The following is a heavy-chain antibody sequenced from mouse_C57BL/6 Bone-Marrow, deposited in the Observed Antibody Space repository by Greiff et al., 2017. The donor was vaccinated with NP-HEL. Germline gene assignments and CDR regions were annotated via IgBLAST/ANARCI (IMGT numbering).Heavy chain of an antibody. D-gene: IGHD1-1*01. CDR3: ASYYYGSSSYYAMDY. V-gene: IGHV1-82*01. Sequence: QVQLQQSGPELVKPGASVKISCKASGYAFSSSWMNWVKQRPGKGLEWIGRIYPADGDTNYNGKFKGKATLTADKSSSTAYMQLSSLTSEDSAVYFCASYYYGSSSYYAMDYWGQGTSVTVSS. J-gene: IGHJ4*01. CDR1: GYAFSSSW. CDR2: IYPADGDT.